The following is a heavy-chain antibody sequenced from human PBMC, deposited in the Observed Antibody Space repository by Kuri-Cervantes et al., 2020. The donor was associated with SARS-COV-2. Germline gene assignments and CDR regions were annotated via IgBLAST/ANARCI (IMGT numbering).Heavy chain of an antibody. Sequence: ASVKVSCKASGYTFTSYDINWVRQATGQGLEWMGWMNPNSGNTGYAQKFQGRVTITRDTSTSTVYMELSSLRSEDTAVYYCARVVGYCSSTSCPLLAFDIWGQGTMVTVSS. CDR3: ARVVGYCSSTSCPLLAFDI. CDR2: MNPNSGNT. D-gene: IGHD2-2*01. V-gene: IGHV1-8*03. J-gene: IGHJ3*02. CDR1: GYTFTSYD.